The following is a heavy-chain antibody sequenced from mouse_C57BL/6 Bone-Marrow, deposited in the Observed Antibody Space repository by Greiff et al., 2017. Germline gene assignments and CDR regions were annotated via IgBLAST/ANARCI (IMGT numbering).Heavy chain of an antibody. Sequence: VQLQQSGPGLVQPSQSLSITCTVSGFSLTSYGVHWVRQSPGKGLEWLGVIWRGGSTDYNAAFISRLSISKDNSTSQVFFKMNSLQADDTAIYYCARRSSNYVGWYLDVWGTGTTVTVSS. J-gene: IGHJ1*03. CDR3: ARRSSNYVGWYLDV. V-gene: IGHV2-2*01. CDR2: IWRGGST. D-gene: IGHD2-5*01. CDR1: GFSLTSYG.